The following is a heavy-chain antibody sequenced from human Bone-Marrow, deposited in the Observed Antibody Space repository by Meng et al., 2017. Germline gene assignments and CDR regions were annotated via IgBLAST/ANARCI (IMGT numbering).Heavy chain of an antibody. CDR3: ARGPTTMAHDFDY. J-gene: IGHJ4*02. Sequence: QVQIQQLGGGLFTPSVTLSLTCVVSGGSFSDYYWSWIRQPPGKGLEWIGEINHSGSTNYNPSLESRATISVDTSQNNLSLKLSSVTAADSAVYYCARGPTTMAHDFDYWGQGTLVTVSS. CDR1: GGSFSDYY. V-gene: IGHV4-34*01. CDR2: INHSGST. D-gene: IGHD4-11*01.